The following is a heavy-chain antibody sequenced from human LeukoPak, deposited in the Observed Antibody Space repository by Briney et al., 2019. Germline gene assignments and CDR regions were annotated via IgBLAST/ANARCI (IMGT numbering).Heavy chain of an antibody. J-gene: IGHJ6*02. CDR3: GRAGRFGMDV. CDR1: GGSISSGDYY. V-gene: IGHV4-30-4*01. CDR2: IYYSGST. Sequence: SETLSLTCTVSGGSISSGDYYWSWIRQPPGKGLEWIGYIYYSGSTYYNPSLKSRVTISVDTSKNQFSLKLSSVTAADTAVYYCGRAGRFGMDVWGQGTTVTVSS. D-gene: IGHD1-26*01.